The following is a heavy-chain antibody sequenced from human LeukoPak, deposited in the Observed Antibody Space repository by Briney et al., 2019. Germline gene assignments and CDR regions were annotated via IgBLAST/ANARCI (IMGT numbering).Heavy chain of an antibody. J-gene: IGHJ4*02. CDR2: ISHSGTT. CDR3: ARDIGGRYSWYYFDY. Sequence: SETLSLTCAVSGGSFSDYQWNWIRQSPGKGLEWIGEISHSGTTTYNTSLKSRVTISVDTSKNHFSLKMSSVTAADTAVYYCARDIGGRYSWYYFDYWGRGTLVTVSS. V-gene: IGHV4-34*01. CDR1: GGSFSDYQ. D-gene: IGHD2-8*01.